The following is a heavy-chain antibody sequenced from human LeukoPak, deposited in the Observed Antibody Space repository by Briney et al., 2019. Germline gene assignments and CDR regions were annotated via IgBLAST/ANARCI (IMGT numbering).Heavy chain of an antibody. CDR3: ARDRGHCSGGSCYSDNWFDP. CDR1: GGTFSSYA. Sequence: EASVKVSCKASGGTFSSYAISWVRQAPGQGLEWMGGIIPIFGTANYAQKFQGRVTITAVESTSTAYMELSSLRSEDTAVYYCARDRGHCSGGSCYSDNWFDPWGQGTLVTVSS. V-gene: IGHV1-69*13. D-gene: IGHD2-15*01. J-gene: IGHJ5*02. CDR2: IIPIFGTA.